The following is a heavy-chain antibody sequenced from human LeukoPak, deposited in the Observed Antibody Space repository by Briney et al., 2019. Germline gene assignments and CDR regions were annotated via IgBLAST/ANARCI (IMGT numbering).Heavy chain of an antibody. D-gene: IGHD5-24*01. CDR1: GGSMTSFTYW. J-gene: IGHJ4*02. CDR3: ATRREGYTYFDY. V-gene: IGHV4-39*01. Sequence: SETLSLTCSVSGGSMTSFTYWWGWLRQPPGKGLEWIGNIYSSGNTYYIPSLKSRLTMSVDTSQNLFSLKLTSVTAADTAIYYCATRREGYTYFDYWGQGALVTVSS. CDR2: IYSSGNT.